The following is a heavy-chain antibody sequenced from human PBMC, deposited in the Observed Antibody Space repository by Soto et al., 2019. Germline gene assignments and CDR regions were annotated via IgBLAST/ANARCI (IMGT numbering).Heavy chain of an antibody. CDR2: INPNGGGT. V-gene: IGHV1-2*02. CDR3: ARNVLRIAEAGTLRYFQH. J-gene: IGHJ1*01. Sequence: ASVKVSCKASGYTFTGYYMHWVGQAPVQGLGWMGWINPNGGGTNYAQKFQGRVTMTRDTSISTAYMELSRLRSDDTAVYYCARNVLRIAEAGTLRYFQHWGQGNMVNVSS. CDR1: GYTFTGYY. D-gene: IGHD6-13*01.